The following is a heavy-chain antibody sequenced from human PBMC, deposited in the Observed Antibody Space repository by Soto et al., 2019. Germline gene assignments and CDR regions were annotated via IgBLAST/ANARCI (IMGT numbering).Heavy chain of an antibody. J-gene: IGHJ5*02. V-gene: IGHV1-69*02. CDR3: ANGRWEESIDGDRGWFDP. CDR2: IIPLLGIA. CDR1: GGTFSSYT. D-gene: IGHD6-6*01. Sequence: QVQLVQSGAEVKKPGSSVKVSCKASGGTFSSYTIRWVRQAPGQGLEWMGRIIPLLGIANYAQTFQGRVTITEDKSTSTAYMEMSSMRSEDTAVYYCANGRWEESIDGDRGWFDPWGQGTLVTVSS.